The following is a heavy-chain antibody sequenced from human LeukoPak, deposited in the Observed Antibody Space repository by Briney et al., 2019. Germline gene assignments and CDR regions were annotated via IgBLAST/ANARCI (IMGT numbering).Heavy chain of an antibody. CDR1: GFTFSDYY. V-gene: IGHV3-11*06. CDR3: ARDKDYYDSSGYYYGT. D-gene: IGHD3-22*01. J-gene: IGHJ5*02. Sequence: GGSLRLSCAASGFTFSDYYMSWIRQAPGKGLEWVSSISSSSSYTYYADSVKGRFTISRDNAKNSLYLQMNSLRAEDTAVYYCARDKDYYDSSGYYYGTWGQGTLVTVSS. CDR2: ISSSSSYT.